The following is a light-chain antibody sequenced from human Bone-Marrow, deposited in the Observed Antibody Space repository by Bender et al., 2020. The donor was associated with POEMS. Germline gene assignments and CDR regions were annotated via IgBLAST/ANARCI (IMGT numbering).Light chain of an antibody. J-gene: IGLJ2*01. V-gene: IGLV2-14*03. CDR1: SRDVGAYNY. Sequence: QSALTQPASVSASPGQSITISCTGTSRDVGAYNYVSWYQQHPGKAPKLMIYDVSNRPSGVSNRFSGSKSGNTASLTISGLQAEDEANYYCSSYTSSNTLYVLFGGGTRLTVL. CDR2: DVS. CDR3: SSYTSSNTLYVL.